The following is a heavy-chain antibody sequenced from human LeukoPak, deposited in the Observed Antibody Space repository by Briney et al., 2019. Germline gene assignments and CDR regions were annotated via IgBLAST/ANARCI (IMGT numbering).Heavy chain of an antibody. Sequence: GGSLRLSCGASGFTFSSYGMSWVRQAPGKGLEWVSAISGSGGSTYYADSVKGRFTISRDNSKNTLYLQMNSLRAEDTAVYYCARGRWLLDYWGQGTLVTVSS. J-gene: IGHJ4*02. V-gene: IGHV3-23*01. CDR2: ISGSGGST. CDR3: ARGRWLLDY. D-gene: IGHD5-24*01. CDR1: GFTFSSYG.